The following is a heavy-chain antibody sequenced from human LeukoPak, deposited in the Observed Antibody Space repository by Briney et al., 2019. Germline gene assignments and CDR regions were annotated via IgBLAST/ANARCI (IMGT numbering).Heavy chain of an antibody. J-gene: IGHJ4*02. D-gene: IGHD5-12*01. CDR3: TAGTGYSDHDY. V-gene: IGHV3-15*01. CDR2: IKSKTNDETT. CDR1: GFTLNNAW. Sequence: GGSLRLSCAASGFTLNNAWMSWVRQAPGKGLEWVGRIKSKTNDETTDYAAPVKGRFTISRDDSKNTLYLQMNSLKTEDTAVYYCTAGTGYSDHDYWGQGTLVTVSS.